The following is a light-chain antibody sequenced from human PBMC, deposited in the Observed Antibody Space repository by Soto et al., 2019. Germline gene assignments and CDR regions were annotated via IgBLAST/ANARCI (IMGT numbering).Light chain of an antibody. CDR3: QQYGSAPWT. CDR1: LSVASNY. J-gene: IGKJ1*01. CDR2: AVS. Sequence: EIVLTQSPGTLPLSPGERATLSCRASLSVASNYLAWYQQKPGQAPRLLIYAVSGRATGIPDRFSGSGSGTDFTLTITRLEPEDFAVYYCQQYGSAPWTFGQGTKVEIK. V-gene: IGKV3-20*01.